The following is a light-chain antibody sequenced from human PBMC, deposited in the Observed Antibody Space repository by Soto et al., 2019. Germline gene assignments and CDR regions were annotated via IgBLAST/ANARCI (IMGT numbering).Light chain of an antibody. CDR1: QAISNY. V-gene: IGKV1-39*01. J-gene: IGKJ1*01. CDR2: AAS. Sequence: DIQMTQSPSSLSASVGDRVTITCRSSQAISNYVSWYQQEPRKAPRLLIYAASSLQSGVPSRFSGSGSGTDFTLTISGLQPEDFGTYFCQQTYSYPNYFGQGTKVDIK. CDR3: QQTYSYPNY.